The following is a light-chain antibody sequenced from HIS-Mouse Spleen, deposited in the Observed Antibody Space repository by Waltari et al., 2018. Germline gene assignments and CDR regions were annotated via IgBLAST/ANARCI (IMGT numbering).Light chain of an antibody. J-gene: IGKJ4*01. CDR3: QQRSNWPT. CDR2: DAS. Sequence: EIVLTQSPATLSLSPGERATLSCRASQSVSSYLAWYQQKPGQAPRLLIDDASNRATGIPARFSGSGSVTDFTLTISSLEPEDFAVYYCQQRSNWPTFGGGTKVEIK. CDR1: QSVSSY. V-gene: IGKV3-11*01.